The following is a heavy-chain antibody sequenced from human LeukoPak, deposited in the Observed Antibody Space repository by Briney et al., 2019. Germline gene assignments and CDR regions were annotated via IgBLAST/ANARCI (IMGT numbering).Heavy chain of an antibody. CDR1: GYSFTSYW. D-gene: IGHD6-19*01. CDR2: IYPGESDT. CDR3: ARPGLSGWAHDAFDI. J-gene: IGHJ3*02. V-gene: IGHV5-51*01. Sequence: GESLKISCKGSGYSFTSYWIGWVRQRPGEGLEWMGIIYPGESDTRYGPSFQGQVTISAEKSLSTAYLQWSSLKASDTAMYYCARPGLSGWAHDAFDIWGQGTMVTVSS.